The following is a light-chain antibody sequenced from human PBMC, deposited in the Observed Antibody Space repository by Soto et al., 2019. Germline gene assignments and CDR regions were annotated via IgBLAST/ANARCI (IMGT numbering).Light chain of an antibody. CDR2: GAS. V-gene: IGKV3-15*01. CDR1: QIIRSN. Sequence: EILMTQSPATLSVSPGERATLSCRASQIIRSNLAWYQQKPGQAPRLLIYGASTRATGIPARFSGSGSGTEFTLTISSLQSEDFAVYFCQQYNDWLRYTFGQGTKLEIK. CDR3: QQYNDWLRYT. J-gene: IGKJ2*01.